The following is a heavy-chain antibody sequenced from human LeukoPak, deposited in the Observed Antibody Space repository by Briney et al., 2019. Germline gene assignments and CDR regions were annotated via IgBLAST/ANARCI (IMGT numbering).Heavy chain of an antibody. Sequence: SETLSLTCTVSDGSLSGFYWSWVRQPPGKGLECIGYIHYSGSTNYVPSLKSRARISLDTSKNQFSLSLNSVTAADTAVYYCARLGLRIETHSIPDYWGLGTLVTVSS. J-gene: IGHJ4*02. CDR3: ARLGLRIETHSIPDY. CDR2: IHYSGST. V-gene: IGHV4-59*08. CDR1: DGSLSGFY. D-gene: IGHD2-21*01.